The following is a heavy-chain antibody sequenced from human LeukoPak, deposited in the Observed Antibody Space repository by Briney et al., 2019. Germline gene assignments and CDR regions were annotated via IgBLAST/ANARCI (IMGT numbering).Heavy chain of an antibody. D-gene: IGHD3-10*01. Sequence: VASVKVSCTASGYTFTSYDISWVRQATGQGLEWMGWMNPNSGNAGYAQWFQGRVTMTRNNSISTAYMELTSLRSEDTAVYYCGRPLQRGSWTQRALDYWGQGTLVTVSS. J-gene: IGHJ4*02. V-gene: IGHV1-8*01. CDR3: GRPLQRGSWTQRALDY. CDR1: GYTFTSYD. CDR2: MNPNSGNA.